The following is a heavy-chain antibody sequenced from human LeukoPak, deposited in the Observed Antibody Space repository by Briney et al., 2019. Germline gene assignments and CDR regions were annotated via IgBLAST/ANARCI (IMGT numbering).Heavy chain of an antibody. Sequence: SETLSLTCTVSGDSISNYYWSWIRQPPGKGLEWIAYIHNSGHTNSNPSLKSRVTISIDTSKNQFSLKLSSVTAADTAVYYCARVRMVRGALDAFDIWGQGTMVTVSS. D-gene: IGHD3-10*01. CDR3: ARVRMVRGALDAFDI. CDR2: IHNSGHT. CDR1: GDSISNYY. V-gene: IGHV4-4*08. J-gene: IGHJ3*02.